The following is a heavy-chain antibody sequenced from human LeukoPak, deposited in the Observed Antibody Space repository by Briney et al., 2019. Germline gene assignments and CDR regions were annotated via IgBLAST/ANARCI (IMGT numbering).Heavy chain of an antibody. J-gene: IGHJ4*02. CDR1: GFTFGSYA. CDR3: ARHLGRNSKGFDY. D-gene: IGHD1-7*01. Sequence: GGSLRLSCAASGFTFGSYAMIWVRQAPGKGLEWVSAIGVSSGTTYYTDSVKGRFTISKDYSKNTLYLQMNSLRADDTAVYYCARHLGRNSKGFDYWGQGTLVTVSS. V-gene: IGHV3-23*01. CDR2: IGVSSGTT.